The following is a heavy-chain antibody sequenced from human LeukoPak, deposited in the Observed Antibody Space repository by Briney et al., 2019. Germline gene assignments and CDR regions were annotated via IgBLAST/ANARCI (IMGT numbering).Heavy chain of an antibody. CDR1: GGSISSSSYY. J-gene: IGHJ4*02. CDR3: ASRLYSSGSNFDY. D-gene: IGHD6-19*01. V-gene: IGHV4-39*07. Sequence: PSETLSLTCTVSGGSISSSSYYWGWIRQPPGKGLEWIGSIYYSGSTYYNPSLKSRVTISVDTSKNQFSLKLSSVTAADTAVYYCASRLYSSGSNFDYWGQGTLVTVSS. CDR2: IYYSGST.